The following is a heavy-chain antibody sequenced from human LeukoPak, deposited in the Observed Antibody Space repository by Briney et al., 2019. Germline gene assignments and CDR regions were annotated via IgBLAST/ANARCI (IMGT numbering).Heavy chain of an antibody. V-gene: IGHV4-59*01. D-gene: IGHD2-21*01. CDR1: GDSISIYY. CDR2: IYYRGST. Sequence: SETLSLTCTVSGDSISIYYWSWIRQPPGKGLEWIGYIYYRGSTNCNPSLKSRVSISVDTSKNQYSLRLSSVTAADTAVYYCGRGDCFGGRQPFYVFWGQEPPVTFSS. J-gene: IGHJ4*02. CDR3: GRGDCFGGRQPFYVF.